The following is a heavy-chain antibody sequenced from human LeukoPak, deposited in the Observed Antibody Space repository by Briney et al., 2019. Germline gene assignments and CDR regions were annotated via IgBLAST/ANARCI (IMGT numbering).Heavy chain of an antibody. CDR1: GFTFSSYS. J-gene: IGHJ5*02. V-gene: IGHV3-21*01. CDR3: ARDSSAYYDSSGYYGGDIPGLNWFDP. Sequence: GGSLRLSCAASGFTFSSYSMNWVRQAPGKGLEWVSSISSSSSYIYYADSVKGRFTISRDNAKNSLYLQMNSLRAEDTAVYYCARDSSAYYDSSGYYGGDIPGLNWFDPRGQGTLVTVSS. D-gene: IGHD3-22*01. CDR2: ISSSSSYI.